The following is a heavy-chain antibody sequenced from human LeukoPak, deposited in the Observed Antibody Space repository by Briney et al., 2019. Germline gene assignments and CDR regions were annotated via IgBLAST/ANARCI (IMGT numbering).Heavy chain of an antibody. CDR2: IIPIFGTA. CDR1: GGTFSSSA. J-gene: IGHJ6*03. Sequence: ASVKDSCKASGGTFSSSAISWVRQAPGQGLEWMGGIIPIFGTANYAQKFQGRVTITADESTSTAYMELSSLRSEDTAVYYCAASRPEHYYYYMDVWGKGTTVTVSS. V-gene: IGHV1-69*13. D-gene: IGHD2-2*01. CDR3: AASRPEHYYYYMDV.